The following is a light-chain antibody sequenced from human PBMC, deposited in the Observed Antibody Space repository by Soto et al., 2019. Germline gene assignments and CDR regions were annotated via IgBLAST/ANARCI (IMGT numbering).Light chain of an antibody. Sequence: QSVLTQPPSVSGAPGQRVTISCTGSSSNFGAGNDVQWYQQLTGTAPKLLIFGNNNRPSGVPDRFSGSKSGTSASLAISGLQAEYEADYYCQSYDSSLRGYVFGTGTKLTVL. J-gene: IGLJ1*01. CDR3: QSYDSSLRGYV. CDR2: GNN. CDR1: SSNFGAGND. V-gene: IGLV1-40*01.